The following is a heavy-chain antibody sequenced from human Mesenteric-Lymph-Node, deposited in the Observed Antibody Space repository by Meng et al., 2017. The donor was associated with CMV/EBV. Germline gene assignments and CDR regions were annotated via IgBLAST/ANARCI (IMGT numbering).Heavy chain of an antibody. V-gene: IGHV1-2*02. J-gene: IGHJ3*02. D-gene: IGHD2-2*02. CDR2: INPNSGGT. CDR3: ARVFVVVPAAIGGNDAFDI. CDR1: GYTFTGYY. Sequence: ASVKVSCKASGYTFTGYYIHWVRQAPGQGLEWMGWINPNSGGTNYAQKFQGRVTMTRDTSINTAYLELTRLRSDDTAVFYCARVFVVVPAAIGGNDAFDIWGQGTMVTVSS.